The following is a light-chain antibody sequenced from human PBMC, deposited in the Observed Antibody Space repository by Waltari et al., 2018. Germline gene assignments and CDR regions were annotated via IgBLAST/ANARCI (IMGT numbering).Light chain of an antibody. CDR3: QQGNSFPPT. Sequence: DLQMTQSPSSVSASVGDRVTITCRASQGISTWLAWYQQKPGKGPKVLIYGASTLLTGVPSRFSGSGSGTEFTLTISGLQPEDFATYFCQQGNSFPPTFGQGTRVEV. J-gene: IGKJ1*01. CDR1: QGISTW. V-gene: IGKV1-12*01. CDR2: GAS.